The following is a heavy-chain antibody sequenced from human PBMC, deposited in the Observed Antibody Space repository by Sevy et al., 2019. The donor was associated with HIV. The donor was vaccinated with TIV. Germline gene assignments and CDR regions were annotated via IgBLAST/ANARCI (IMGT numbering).Heavy chain of an antibody. V-gene: IGHV4-59*13. J-gene: IGHJ4*02. CDR3: ARVSSSWKHYFDY. CDR2: IYYSGST. D-gene: IGHD6-13*01. Sequence: SETLSLTCTVSGGSISSYYWSWIRQPPGKGLEWIGYIYYSGSTNYNPSLKSRVTISVDTSKNQFSLKLSSVTAADTAVYYCARVSSSWKHYFDYWGQGTLVTASS. CDR1: GGSISSYY.